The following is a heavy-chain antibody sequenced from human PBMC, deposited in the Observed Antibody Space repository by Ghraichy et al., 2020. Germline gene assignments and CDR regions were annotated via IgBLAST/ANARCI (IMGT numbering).Heavy chain of an antibody. CDR3: AHRHEGGFPYVFYYGLDV. V-gene: IGHV2-5*02. J-gene: IGHJ6*02. D-gene: IGHD3-16*01. CDR2: NYWEDNK. Sequence: GPTLVKNTETLTLRCTVAGLSLRNSGVGVAWIRQPPGKALEWVESNYWEDNKRYSTSRKGRVTITKDTSKNQVVLTMTNMDPVDTATYYCAHRHEGGFPYVFYYGLDVWGQGTTVTVSS. CDR1: GLSLRNSGVG.